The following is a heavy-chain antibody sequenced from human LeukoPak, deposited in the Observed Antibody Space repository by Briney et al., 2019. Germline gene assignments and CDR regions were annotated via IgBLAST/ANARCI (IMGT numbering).Heavy chain of an antibody. J-gene: IGHJ4*02. CDR3: ARFFRGPRCFDY. Sequence: PGGSLRLSCAASGFTFSSYEMNWVRQAPGKGREWVSYISSSGSTIYYADSVKGRFTISRDNAKNSLYLQMNSLRAEDTAVYYCARFFRGPRCFDYWGQGTLVTVSS. CDR2: ISSSGSTI. CDR1: GFTFSSYE. D-gene: IGHD2-15*01. V-gene: IGHV3-48*03.